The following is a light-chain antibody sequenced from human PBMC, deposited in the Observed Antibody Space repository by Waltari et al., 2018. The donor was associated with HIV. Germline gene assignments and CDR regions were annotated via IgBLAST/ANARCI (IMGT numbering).Light chain of an antibody. CDR3: QQYGTSLTT. J-gene: IGKJ4*01. V-gene: IGKV3-20*01. CDR1: QSISSNY. Sequence: EVVLTQSPGTLSLSPGDGATLSCRASQSISSNYLAWYQQKPGQAPRLLIFGASSRATGIPDRFSGSGSGTDFTLTINRLEPEDLAVYYCQQYGTSLTTFGGGTKVEIK. CDR2: GAS.